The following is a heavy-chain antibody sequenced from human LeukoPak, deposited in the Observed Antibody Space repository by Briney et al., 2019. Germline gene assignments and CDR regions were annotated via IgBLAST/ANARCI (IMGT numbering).Heavy chain of an antibody. D-gene: IGHD1-26*01. CDR2: IILMFGST. CDR1: GDIFNRYS. Sequence: APVTVSFTPSGDIFNRYSVRWVGQAPGQGLEGMGGIILMFGSTKYEQKFQGKVTITTDQSPRTAYMELNSLSSDDTAVYYCARGGRSRGRLANFYYYMDVWGKGTTVTVPS. J-gene: IGHJ6*03. V-gene: IGHV1-69*05. CDR3: ARGGRSRGRLANFYYYMDV.